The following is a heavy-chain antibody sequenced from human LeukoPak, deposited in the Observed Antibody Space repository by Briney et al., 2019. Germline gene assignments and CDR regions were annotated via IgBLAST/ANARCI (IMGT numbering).Heavy chain of an antibody. D-gene: IGHD3-22*01. V-gene: IGHV1-8*02. CDR3: ARAAIQTYYYDSSPNPFDY. Sequence: ASVKVSCKASGGTFSSYDINWVRQATGQGLEWMGWMNPNSGNTGYAQKFQGRVTMTRNTSISTAYMELSSLRSEDTAVYYCARAAIQTYYYDSSPNPFDYWGQGTLVTVSS. CDR2: MNPNSGNT. J-gene: IGHJ4*02. CDR1: GGTFSSYD.